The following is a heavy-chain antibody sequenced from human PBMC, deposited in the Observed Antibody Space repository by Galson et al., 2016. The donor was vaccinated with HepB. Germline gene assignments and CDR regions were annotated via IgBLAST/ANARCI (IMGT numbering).Heavy chain of an antibody. D-gene: IGHD3-16*01. J-gene: IGHJ4*02. CDR1: GFTFRSYA. CDR3: GKHGGFDY. V-gene: IGHV3-23*01. CDR2: MTRSGDAT. Sequence: SLRLSCAASGFTFRSYAMRWVRQAPGKGLEWVSGMTRSGDATHYADFVKGRFTISRDNSKNTLYLYMNNLTAGDTAIYYCGKHGGFDYWGQGALVTVSS.